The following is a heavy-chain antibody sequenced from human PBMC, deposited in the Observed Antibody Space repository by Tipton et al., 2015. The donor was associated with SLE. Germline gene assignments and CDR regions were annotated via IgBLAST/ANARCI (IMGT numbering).Heavy chain of an antibody. V-gene: IGHV1-18*04. CDR2: ISAYNGNT. CDR3: ATLIFGVVNGYFDY. J-gene: IGHJ4*02. D-gene: IGHD3-3*01. Sequence: QLVQSGAEVKKPGASVKVSCKASGYTFTSYGISWVRQAPGQGLEWMGWISAYNGNTNYAQKLHGRVTMTTDTSTSTAYMELRSLRSDDTAVYYCATLIFGVVNGYFDYWGQGTLVTVSS. CDR1: GYTFTSYG.